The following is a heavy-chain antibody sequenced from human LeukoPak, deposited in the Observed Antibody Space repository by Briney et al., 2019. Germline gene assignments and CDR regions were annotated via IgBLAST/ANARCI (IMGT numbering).Heavy chain of an antibody. V-gene: IGHV3-23*01. CDR2: IGSDGRT. D-gene: IGHD5-12*01. CDR3: MDV. J-gene: IGHJ6*02. CDR1: GFTCSAYA. Sequence: GGSLRLSCEASGFTCSAYAMTWVRQAPGKGLEWVSSIGSDGRTHYSESVKGRFAISRDNSKSMLFLQLNSLRAEDTALYVAMDVWGQGTTVTVSS.